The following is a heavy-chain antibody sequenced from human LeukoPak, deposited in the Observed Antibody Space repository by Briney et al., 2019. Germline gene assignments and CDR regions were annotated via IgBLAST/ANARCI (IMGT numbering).Heavy chain of an antibody. D-gene: IGHD3-10*01. Sequence: GGSLRLSCAASGFTFSSNYMSWVRQAPGKGLEWVSVIYSGGGTYYADSVKGRFTISRDNSKNTLYLQMNSLRAEDTAVYYCASPVFYSGGAFDIWGQGTMVTVSS. J-gene: IGHJ3*02. CDR2: IYSGGGT. CDR1: GFTFSSNY. CDR3: ASPVFYSGGAFDI. V-gene: IGHV3-66*01.